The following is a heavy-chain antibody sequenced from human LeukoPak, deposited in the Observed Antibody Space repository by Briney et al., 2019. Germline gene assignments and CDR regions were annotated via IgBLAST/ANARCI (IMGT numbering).Heavy chain of an antibody. CDR3: ATAWELRDF. J-gene: IGHJ4*02. CDR2: INQDGSQK. Sequence: GGSLRLSCAASGFTFGSYAMNWVRQAPGKGLEWVANINQDGSQKYYVDSVKGRFTISRDNAENSLYLQLNSLRVEDTALYYCATAWELRDFWGQGTLVTVSS. V-gene: IGHV3-7*01. CDR1: GFTFGSYA. D-gene: IGHD4-23*01.